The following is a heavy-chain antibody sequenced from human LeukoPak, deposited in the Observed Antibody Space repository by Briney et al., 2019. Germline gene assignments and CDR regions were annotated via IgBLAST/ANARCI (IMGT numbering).Heavy chain of an antibody. Sequence: GGSLRLSCAASGFTFSSYSMSWVRQAPGKGLEWVSAISGSGGSTYYADSVKGRFTISRDNSKNTLYLQMNSLRAEDTAVYYCAKGQGYVNYYGSFYWGQGTLVTVSS. CDR1: GFTFSSYS. J-gene: IGHJ4*02. CDR3: AKGQGYVNYYGSFY. D-gene: IGHD3-10*01. V-gene: IGHV3-23*01. CDR2: ISGSGGST.